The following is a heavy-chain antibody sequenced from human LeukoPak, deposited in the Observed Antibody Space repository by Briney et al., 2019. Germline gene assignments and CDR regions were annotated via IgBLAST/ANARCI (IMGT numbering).Heavy chain of an antibody. CDR3: ARGPYHYGSGSYWFDP. D-gene: IGHD3-10*01. V-gene: IGHV1-8*01. J-gene: IGHJ5*02. Sequence: GASVKVSCKASGYTFTSYDINWVRQATGQGLEWMGWMNPNSGNTGYAQKFQGRVTMTRNTSISTAYMELSSLRSEDTAVYYCARGPYHYGSGSYWFDPWGQGTLVTVSS. CDR2: MNPNSGNT. CDR1: GYTFTSYD.